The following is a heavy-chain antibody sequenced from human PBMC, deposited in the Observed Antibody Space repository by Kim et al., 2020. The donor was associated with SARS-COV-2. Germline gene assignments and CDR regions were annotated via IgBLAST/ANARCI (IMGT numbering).Heavy chain of an antibody. CDR3: ARRQRDGYNTYYFDS. CDR1: GDSISSYY. CDR2: IYYNKTT. J-gene: IGHJ4*02. D-gene: IGHD5-12*01. V-gene: IGHV4-59*08. Sequence: SETLSLTCTVSGDSISSYYWSWIRQPPGEGLEWIGCIYYNKTTNYNPSLKSRVTISVETSKNQFSLKLTSVTAADTAIYYCARRQRDGYNTYYFDSWGQGSLVTVSS.